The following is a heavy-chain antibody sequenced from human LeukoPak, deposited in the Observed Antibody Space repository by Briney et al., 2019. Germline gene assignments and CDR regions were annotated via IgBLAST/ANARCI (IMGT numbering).Heavy chain of an antibody. CDR2: ISSSSSTI. J-gene: IGHJ1*01. CDR3: AKDRRVSFAVLLRH. D-gene: IGHD5-18*01. Sequence: GGSLRLSCAASGFTFSSYSMNWVRQAPGKGLEWVSYISSSSSTIYYADSVKGRFTISRDNAKNSLYLQMNSLRAEDTAVYYCAKDRRVSFAVLLRHWGQGTLVTVSS. CDR1: GFTFSSYS. V-gene: IGHV3-48*04.